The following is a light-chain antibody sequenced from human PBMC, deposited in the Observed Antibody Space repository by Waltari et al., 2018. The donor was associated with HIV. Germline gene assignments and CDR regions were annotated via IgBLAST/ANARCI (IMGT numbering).Light chain of an antibody. CDR3: HQYGLSPKT. Sequence: EIVLTQSPGTLSLSPGERATLSCRTSQTVRSSYVAWYQQRPGQAPRLVIFGASSRATGIPDRFSGSGSGTDFTLTISRLEPEDSATYYCHQYGLSPKTFGQGTNVE. J-gene: IGKJ1*01. CDR1: QTVRSSY. V-gene: IGKV3-20*01. CDR2: GAS.